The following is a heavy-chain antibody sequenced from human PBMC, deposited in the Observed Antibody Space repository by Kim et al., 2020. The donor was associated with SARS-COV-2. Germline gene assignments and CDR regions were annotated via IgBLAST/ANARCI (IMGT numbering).Heavy chain of an antibody. CDR2: ISYDGSNK. Sequence: GGSLRLSCAASGFTFSSYGMHWVRQAPGKGLEWVAVISYDGSNKYYADSVKGRFTISRDNSKNTLYLQMNSLRAEDTAVYYCARSAYTAGDYWGQGTLVTVSS. D-gene: IGHD5-18*01. CDR1: GFTFSSYG. CDR3: ARSAYTAGDY. V-gene: IGHV3-30*03. J-gene: IGHJ4*02.